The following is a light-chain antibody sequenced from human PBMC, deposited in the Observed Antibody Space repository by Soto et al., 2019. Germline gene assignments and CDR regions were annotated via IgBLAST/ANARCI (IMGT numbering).Light chain of an antibody. V-gene: IGKV1-39*01. Sequence: IQMTQSPSSLSASVGDGVTLTCRASHTIATYLNWYQQKPGQVPEVLIYGASRLHVGVQSRFTGSGYGTDFTLSINNLQPEDFAIYYGQRCYYYPHTCGQGTKLEGK. CDR1: HTIATY. CDR2: GAS. J-gene: IGKJ2*01. CDR3: QRCYYYPHT.